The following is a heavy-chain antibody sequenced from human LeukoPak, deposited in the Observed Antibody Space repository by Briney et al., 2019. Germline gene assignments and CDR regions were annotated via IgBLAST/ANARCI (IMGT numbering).Heavy chain of an antibody. Sequence: ASVKVSCKASGYTFTGYYMHWVRQAPGQGLEWMGWINPNSGGTNYAQKFQGRVTMTRDTSISTAYMELSRLRSDDTPVYYCAVPTVTTHPYYYYYYMDVWGKGTTVTISS. V-gene: IGHV1-2*02. CDR1: GYTFTGYY. J-gene: IGHJ6*03. CDR2: INPNSGGT. D-gene: IGHD4-17*01. CDR3: AVPTVTTHPYYYYYYMDV.